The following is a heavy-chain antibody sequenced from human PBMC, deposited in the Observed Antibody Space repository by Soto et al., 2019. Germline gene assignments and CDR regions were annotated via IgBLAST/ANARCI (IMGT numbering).Heavy chain of an antibody. J-gene: IGHJ6*02. V-gene: IGHV5-51*01. CDR2: IYPGDSDT. D-gene: IGHD1-26*01. CDR1: GYSFTSYW. CDR3: ARALYSGSYNVNYYYYGMDV. Sequence: GESLKISCKGSGYSFTSYWIGWVRQMPGKGLEWMGIIYPGDSDTRYSPSFQGQVTISADKSISSALLQWSSLKASDTAMYYCARALYSGSYNVNYYYYGMDVWGQGTTVTVSS.